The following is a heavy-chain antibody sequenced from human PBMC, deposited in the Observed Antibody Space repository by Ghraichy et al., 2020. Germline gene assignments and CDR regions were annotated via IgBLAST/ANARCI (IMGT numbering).Heavy chain of an antibody. CDR3: ARTWLENTFYF. Sequence: GGSLRLSCAASGFSFRDYSMSWVRQAPGKGLEWVSFISNGGNTIYYADSVKGRFTISRDTASNSLSLQMNNLRDEDTAVYYCARTWLENTFYFWGQGASVTVSS. CDR2: ISNGGNTI. V-gene: IGHV3-48*02. D-gene: IGHD6-19*01. J-gene: IGHJ3*01. CDR1: GFSFRDYS.